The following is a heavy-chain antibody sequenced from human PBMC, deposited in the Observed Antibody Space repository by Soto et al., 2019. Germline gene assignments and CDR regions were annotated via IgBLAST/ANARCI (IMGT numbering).Heavy chain of an antibody. CDR1: GFTFSSYS. D-gene: IGHD6-6*01. CDR2: ISSSSSYI. Sequence: GGSLRLSCAASGFTFSSYSMNWVRQAPGKGLEWVSSISSSSSYIYYADSVKGRFTISRDNAKNSLYLQMNSLRAEDTVVYYCAREMSGGSSGGVDYWGQGTLVTVSS. V-gene: IGHV3-21*01. J-gene: IGHJ4*02. CDR3: AREMSGGSSGGVDY.